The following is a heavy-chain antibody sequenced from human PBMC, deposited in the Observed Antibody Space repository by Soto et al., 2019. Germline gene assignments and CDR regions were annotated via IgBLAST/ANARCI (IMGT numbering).Heavy chain of an antibody. Sequence: QVQLVESGGGVVQPGRSLRLSCAASGIPFSASGMHWVRQAPGKGLEWVAIIWSDGNSQYYADSVKGRFTISRDNSRNTVYLQMDSLGVEDTAVYFCARNKEGTCIDQGGQGTLVAVSS. CDR1: GIPFSASG. V-gene: IGHV3-33*01. J-gene: IGHJ4*02. CDR3: ARNKEGTCIDQ. D-gene: IGHD1-1*01. CDR2: IWSDGNSQ.